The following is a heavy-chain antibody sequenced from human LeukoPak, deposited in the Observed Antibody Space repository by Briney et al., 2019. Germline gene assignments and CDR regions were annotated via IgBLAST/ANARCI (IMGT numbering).Heavy chain of an antibody. J-gene: IGHJ3*02. CDR2: IYYSGST. CDR1: GGSISSSSYY. Sequence: SETLSLTCTVSGGSISSSSYYWGWIRQPPGKGLEWIGSIYYSGSTYYNPSLKSRVTISVDTSKNQFSLKLSSVTAADTAVYYCARGGDIVVVVAAPNDAFDIWGQGTMVTVSS. CDR3: ARGGDIVVVVAAPNDAFDI. D-gene: IGHD2-15*01. V-gene: IGHV4-39*07.